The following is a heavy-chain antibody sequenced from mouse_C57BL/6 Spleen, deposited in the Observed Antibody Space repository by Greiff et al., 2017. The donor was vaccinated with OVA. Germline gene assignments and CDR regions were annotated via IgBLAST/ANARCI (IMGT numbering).Heavy chain of an antibody. CDR1: GYTFTSYW. CDR2: IDPSDSET. CDR3: ARGGNYGNYVRYFDY. D-gene: IGHD2-1*01. J-gene: IGHJ2*01. V-gene: IGHV1-52*01. Sequence: VQLQQPGAELVRPGSSVKLSCKASGYTFTSYWMHWVKQRPIQGLEWIGNIDPSDSETHYNQKFKDKATLTVDKSSSTAYMQLSSLTSEDSAVYYCARGGNYGNYVRYFDYWGQGTTLTVSS.